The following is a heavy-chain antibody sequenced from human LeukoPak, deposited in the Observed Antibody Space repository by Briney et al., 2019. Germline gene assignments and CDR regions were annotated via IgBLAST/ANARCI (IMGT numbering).Heavy chain of an antibody. V-gene: IGHV4-61*02. Sequence: SETLSLTCTVSGGSISSGSYYWSWIRQPAGKGLEWIGRIYTSGSTNYNPSLKSRVTISVDTSKNQFSLKLSSVTAADTAVYYCARVGRLFNEYQLLDYFDYWGQGTLVTVSS. CDR2: IYTSGST. J-gene: IGHJ4*02. CDR3: ARVGRLFNEYQLLDYFDY. D-gene: IGHD2-2*01. CDR1: GGSISSGSYY.